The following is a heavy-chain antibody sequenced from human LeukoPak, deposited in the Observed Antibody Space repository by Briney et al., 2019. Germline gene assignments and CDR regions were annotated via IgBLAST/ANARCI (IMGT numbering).Heavy chain of an antibody. CDR1: GGSFSGYY. V-gene: IGHV4-59*01. D-gene: IGHD2-2*01. J-gene: IGHJ4*02. CDR2: IYYSGST. Sequence: SETLSLTCAVYGGSFSGYYWSWIRQPPGKGLEWIGYIYYSGSTNYNPSLKSRVTISVDTSKNQFSLKLSSVTAADTAVYYCASGLPAAAPALFDYWGQGTLVTVSS. CDR3: ASGLPAAAPALFDY.